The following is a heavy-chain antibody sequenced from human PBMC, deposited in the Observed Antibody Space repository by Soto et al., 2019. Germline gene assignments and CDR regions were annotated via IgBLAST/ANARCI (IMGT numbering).Heavy chain of an antibody. V-gene: IGHV4-4*02. CDR2: IYHSGST. CDR1: GGSISSSNW. CDR3: ARVSGSYYYGMDV. D-gene: IGHD1-26*01. Sequence: QVQLQESGPGLVKPSGTLSLTCAVSGGSISSSNWWSWVRQPPGKGLEWIGEIYHSGSTNYNPSLKSRVPXSXDXXKTPFSLELSSVTAADTAVYYCARVSGSYYYGMDVWGQGTTVTVSS. J-gene: IGHJ6*02.